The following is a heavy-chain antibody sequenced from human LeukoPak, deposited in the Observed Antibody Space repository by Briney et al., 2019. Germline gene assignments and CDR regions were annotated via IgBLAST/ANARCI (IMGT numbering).Heavy chain of an antibody. J-gene: IGHJ5*02. D-gene: IGHD3-22*01. Sequence: GGSLRLSCAASGFTFSTYLMHWVRQAPGKGLVWVSRIHGDGISTTYADSVKGRFTISRDNAKNTLYLQMNSLRAEDTAVYYCARDLGQYYDTSDNWFNPWGQGTLVTVSS. CDR2: IHGDGIST. V-gene: IGHV3-74*01. CDR3: ARDLGQYYDTSDNWFNP. CDR1: GFTFSTYL.